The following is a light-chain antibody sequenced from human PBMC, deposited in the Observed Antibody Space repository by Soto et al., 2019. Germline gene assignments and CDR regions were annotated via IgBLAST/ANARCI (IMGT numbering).Light chain of an antibody. CDR2: GAP. J-gene: IGKJ1*01. Sequence: DIQVTQSPSSLSASVGDRVTITCRASQSIGTYLNWYHQKPGKAPQLLIYGAPTLQSGVPSRFSASGSGTHFTLTINSLQPEDFGTYSCQQSYSTPTFGQGTKVDIK. CDR3: QQSYSTPT. CDR1: QSIGTY. V-gene: IGKV1-39*01.